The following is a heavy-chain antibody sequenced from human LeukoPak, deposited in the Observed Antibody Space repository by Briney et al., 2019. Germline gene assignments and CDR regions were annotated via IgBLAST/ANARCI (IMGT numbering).Heavy chain of an antibody. CDR1: GFTFSSYE. CDR3: ARYDVWGSYRAFDY. CDR2: MYHSGST. D-gene: IGHD3-16*02. V-gene: IGHV4-38-2*01. Sequence: GSLRLSCAASGFTFSSYEMNWVRQAPGKGLEWIGTMYHSGSTYYNPSLKSRVTISVDTSKNQFSLKLSSVTAAGMAVYYCARYDVWGSYRAFDYWGQGTLVTVSS. J-gene: IGHJ4*02.